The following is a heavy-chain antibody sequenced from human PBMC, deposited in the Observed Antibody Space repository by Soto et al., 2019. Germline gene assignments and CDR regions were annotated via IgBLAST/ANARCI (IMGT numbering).Heavy chain of an antibody. CDR2: IGGGGVST. Sequence: EVQLLESGGGLVQPGGSLRLSCAASGFTFRSYAMAWVRQAPGKGLEWLSYIGGGGVSTYYADSVKGRFTSSREDSKNTLYLQMNSLRAEDTALYYCAKIVGGGSHDDVFDIWGQGTMVTVSS. D-gene: IGHD2-15*01. J-gene: IGHJ3*02. V-gene: IGHV3-23*01. CDR3: AKIVGGGSHDDVFDI. CDR1: GFTFRSYA.